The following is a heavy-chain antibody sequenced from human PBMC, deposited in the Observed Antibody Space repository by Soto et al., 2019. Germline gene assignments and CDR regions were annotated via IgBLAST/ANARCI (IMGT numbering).Heavy chain of an antibody. Sequence: SETLSLTCTVPGASITGTSYWSWIRQPAGKGLEWIGRFSLSGTTNYNPSLRSRVTMSADVSKNQFSLRLTSVTAADTALYYCARGMTPPGAPAWYYFDSWGQGTLGTVSS. V-gene: IGHV4-4*07. CDR1: GASITGTSY. CDR2: FSLSGTT. J-gene: IGHJ4*02. CDR3: ARGMTPPGAPAWYYFDS. D-gene: IGHD2-8*02.